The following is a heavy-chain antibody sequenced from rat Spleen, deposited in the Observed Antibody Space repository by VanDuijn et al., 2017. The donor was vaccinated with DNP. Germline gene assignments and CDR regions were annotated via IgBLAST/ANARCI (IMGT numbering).Heavy chain of an antibody. D-gene: IGHD1-6*01. J-gene: IGHJ2*01. CDR3: ARDTDYYYDYFDY. Sequence: EVQLQESGPGLLKPSQSLSLTCSVTGYSITSSSRWNWIRKFPGNKLEWMGYINSAGSTDYNPSLKGRGSITRDTSKNQFFLQVNSVTTEDTATYYCARDTDYYYDYFDYWGQGIMVKVSS. V-gene: IGHV3-3*01. CDR1: GYSITSSSR. CDR2: INSAGST.